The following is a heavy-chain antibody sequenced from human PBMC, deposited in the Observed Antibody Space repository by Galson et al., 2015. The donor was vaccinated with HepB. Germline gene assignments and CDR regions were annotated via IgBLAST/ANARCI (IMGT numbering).Heavy chain of an antibody. CDR2: IYWDDDK. D-gene: IGHD2-15*01. CDR3: AHRREPLGYCSGGSCYADY. CDR1: GFSLSNARMG. Sequence: PALVKPTQTLTLTCTVSGFSLSNARMGVSWIRQPPGKALEWLALIYWDDDKRYSPSLKSRLTITKDTSKNQVVLTMTNMDPVDTATYYCAHRREPLGYCSGGSCYADYWGQGTLVTVSS. J-gene: IGHJ4*02. V-gene: IGHV2-5*08.